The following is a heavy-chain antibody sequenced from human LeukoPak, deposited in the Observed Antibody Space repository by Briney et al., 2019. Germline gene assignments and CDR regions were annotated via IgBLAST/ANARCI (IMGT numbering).Heavy chain of an antibody. Sequence: GGSLRLSCAASGFTFSSYSMNWVRQAPGKGLEWVSYISGSGNAKHYTDSVKGRFTISRDNAKNALYLQMNSLRAEDTAVYFCARDYVYAFDYWGQGTLVTVSS. CDR1: GFTFSSYS. CDR3: ARDYVYAFDY. CDR2: ISGSGNAK. V-gene: IGHV3-48*01. D-gene: IGHD2/OR15-2a*01. J-gene: IGHJ4*02.